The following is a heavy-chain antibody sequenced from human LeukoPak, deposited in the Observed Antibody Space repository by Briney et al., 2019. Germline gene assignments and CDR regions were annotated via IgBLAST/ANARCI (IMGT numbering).Heavy chain of an antibody. D-gene: IGHD3-10*01. V-gene: IGHV1-46*01. CDR2: INPTGTGT. Sequence: ASVKVSCKASGYTSINNWMHWVRQAPGQGLEWIGLINPTGTGTLYAQKFQGRVTMTRDMSTSTDYMELSSLRSEDTAVCYCAVDHSVGDIAWWFDPWGQGTLVTVSS. CDR1: GYTSINNW. CDR3: AVDHSVGDIAWWFDP. J-gene: IGHJ5*02.